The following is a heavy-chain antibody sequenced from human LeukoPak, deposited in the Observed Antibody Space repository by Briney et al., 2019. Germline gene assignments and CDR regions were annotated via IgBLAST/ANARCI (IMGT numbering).Heavy chain of an antibody. CDR3: ARHFRGDLYYYYYMDV. J-gene: IGHJ6*03. V-gene: IGHV4-39*01. CDR1: GGSISSSSYY. CDR2: IYYSGST. Sequence: SETLSLTCTVSGGSISSSSYYWGWIRQPPGKGLEWIGSIYYSGSTYYNPSLKSRVTISVDTSKNQFSLKLSSVTAADTAVYYCARHFRGDLYYYYYMDVWGKGTTVTVSS. D-gene: IGHD3-3*01.